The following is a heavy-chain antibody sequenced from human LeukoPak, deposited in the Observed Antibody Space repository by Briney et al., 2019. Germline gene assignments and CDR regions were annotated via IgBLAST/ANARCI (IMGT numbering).Heavy chain of an antibody. CDR1: GFTFNTYE. J-gene: IGHJ4*02. CDR2: ISGGGETR. Sequence: PGGSLRLSCAACGFTFNTYEMDWLRQAPGKGLEWLSYISGGGETRYYADSVKGRFTISRDNAKNSLYLQMNSLRADDTAVYYCARDASGRDLPFDYWGQGTLVTVSS. D-gene: IGHD2-21*02. V-gene: IGHV3-48*03. CDR3: ARDASGRDLPFDY.